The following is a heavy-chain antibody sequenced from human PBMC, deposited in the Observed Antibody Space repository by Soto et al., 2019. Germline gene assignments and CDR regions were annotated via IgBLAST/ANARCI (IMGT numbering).Heavy chain of an antibody. D-gene: IGHD1-20*01. CDR1: GGTFSSYA. V-gene: IGHV1-69*01. CDR2: IIPIFGTA. Sequence: QVQLVQSGAEVKKPGSSVKVSCKASGGTFSSYAISWVRQAPGQGLEWMGGIIPIFGTANYAQKFQGRVTMTADESTSTAYMELSSLRSEDTAVYYCARAREAAITGDYYYYYGMDVWGQGTTVTVSS. CDR3: ARAREAAITGDYYYYYGMDV. J-gene: IGHJ6*02.